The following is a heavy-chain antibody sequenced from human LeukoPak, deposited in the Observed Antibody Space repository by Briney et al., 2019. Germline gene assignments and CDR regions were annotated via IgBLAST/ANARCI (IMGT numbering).Heavy chain of an antibody. J-gene: IGHJ6*02. V-gene: IGHV3-7*04. CDR3: ARAMDV. Sequence: GGSLRLSCRASGFTFSKYWMTWVRQSPGKGLEWVANIKQDGSEKYYVDSVKGRFTISRDNAKNSLYLQMNSLRAEDTAVYYCARAMDVWGQGTTVTVSS. CDR1: GFTFSKYW. CDR2: IKQDGSEK.